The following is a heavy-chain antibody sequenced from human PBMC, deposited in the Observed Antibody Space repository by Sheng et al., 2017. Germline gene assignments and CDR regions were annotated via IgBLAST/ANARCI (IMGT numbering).Heavy chain of an antibody. J-gene: IGHJ4*02. V-gene: IGHV4-39*07. CDR1: GGSISSSSYY. D-gene: IGHD5-18*01. CDR3: ARRRGYSYGYRIDY. Sequence: QLQLQESGPGLVKPSETLSLTCTVSGGSISSSSYYWGWIRQPPGKGLEWIGSIYYSGSTYYNPSLKSRVTISVDTSKNQFSLKLSSVTAADTAVYYCARRRGYSYGYRIDYWGQGTLVTVSS. CDR2: IYYSGST.